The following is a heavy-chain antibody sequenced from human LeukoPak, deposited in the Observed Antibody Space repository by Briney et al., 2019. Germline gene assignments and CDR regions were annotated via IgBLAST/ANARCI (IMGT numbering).Heavy chain of an antibody. CDR3: ARGPYDFWSGYYYYMDV. J-gene: IGHJ6*03. CDR2: IYSGGST. Sequence: GGSLRLSCAASEFSVGSNYMTWVRQAPGKGLEWVSLIYSGGSTYYADSVKGRFTISRDNSKNTLYLQMNSLRAEDTAVYYCARGPYDFWSGYYYYMDVWGKGTTVTVSS. V-gene: IGHV3-66*01. CDR1: EFSVGSNY. D-gene: IGHD3-3*01.